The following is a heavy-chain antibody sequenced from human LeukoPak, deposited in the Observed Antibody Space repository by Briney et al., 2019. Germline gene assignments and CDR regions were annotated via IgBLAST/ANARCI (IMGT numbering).Heavy chain of an antibody. CDR2: IYYSGST. J-gene: IGHJ4*02. D-gene: IGHD3-10*01. Sequence: SETLSLTCTVSGGSISSSSYYWGWIRQPPGKGLEWIGSIYYSGSTYYNPFLKSRVTISVDTSKNQFSLKLSSVTAADTAVYYCASFYGSGSYYPKPDYWGQGTLVTVSS. V-gene: IGHV4-39*01. CDR1: GGSISSSSYY. CDR3: ASFYGSGSYYPKPDY.